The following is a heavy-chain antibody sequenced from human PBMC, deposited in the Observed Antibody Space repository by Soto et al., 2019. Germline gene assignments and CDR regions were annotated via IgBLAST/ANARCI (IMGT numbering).Heavy chain of an antibody. J-gene: IGHJ4*02. CDR2: ISGSGGST. CDR3: AKGLYSGSYFDY. CDR1: GFTFSSYA. V-gene: IGHV3-23*01. D-gene: IGHD1-26*01. Sequence: GGSLRLSCAASGFTFSSYAMTWVRQAPGKGLEWVSAISGSGGSTYYADSVKGQFTISRDNSKNTLYLQMNSLRAEDTAVYYCAKGLYSGSYFDYWGQGTLVTVSS.